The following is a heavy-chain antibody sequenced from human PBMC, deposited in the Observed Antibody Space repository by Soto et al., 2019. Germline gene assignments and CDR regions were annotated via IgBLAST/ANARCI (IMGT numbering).Heavy chain of an antibody. D-gene: IGHD3-22*01. CDR3: ARPRLPYYYDSSGYYFAFDI. CDR1: GGTFSSYA. Sequence: PSVKVSCKASGGTFSSYAISWVRQAPGQGLEWMGGIIPIFGTANYAQKFQGRVTITADESTSTAYMELSSLRSEDTAVYYCARPRLPYYYDSSGYYFAFDIWGQGTMVTVSS. V-gene: IGHV1-69*13. J-gene: IGHJ3*02. CDR2: IIPIFGTA.